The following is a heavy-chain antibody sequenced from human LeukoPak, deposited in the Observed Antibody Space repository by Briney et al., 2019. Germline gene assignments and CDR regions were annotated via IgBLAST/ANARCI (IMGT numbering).Heavy chain of an antibody. D-gene: IGHD3-22*01. V-gene: IGHV4-39*07. CDR1: GGSISSYY. CDR3: ARDGYYYDSSGYYTTPFGVDY. Sequence: PSETLSLTCTVSGGSISSYYWGWIRQPPGKGLEWIGSIYYSGSTYYNPSLKSRVTISVDTSKNQFSLKLSSVTAADTAVYYCARDGYYYDSSGYYTTPFGVDYWGQGTLVTVSS. CDR2: IYYSGST. J-gene: IGHJ4*02.